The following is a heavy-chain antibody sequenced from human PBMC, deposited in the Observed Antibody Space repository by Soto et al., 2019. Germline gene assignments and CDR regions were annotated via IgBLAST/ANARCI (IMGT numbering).Heavy chain of an antibody. CDR2: IYWDDDK. D-gene: IGHD2-15*01. CDR3: ARIYCSGGSCYSGTPAFDI. Sequence: SGPTLVNPTQTLTLTCTFSGFSLSTSGVGVGWIRQPPGKALEWLALIYWDDDKRYSPSLKSRLTITKDTSKNQVVLTMTNMDPVDTATYYCARIYCSGGSCYSGTPAFDIWGQGTMVTVSS. CDR1: GFSLSTSGVG. J-gene: IGHJ3*02. V-gene: IGHV2-5*02.